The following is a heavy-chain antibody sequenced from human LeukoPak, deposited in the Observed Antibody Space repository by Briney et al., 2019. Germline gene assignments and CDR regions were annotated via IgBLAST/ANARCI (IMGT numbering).Heavy chain of an antibody. CDR3: ARHNEWELPWDY. J-gene: IGHJ4*02. D-gene: IGHD1-26*01. Sequence: SQTLSLTCTVSGGSLSSGDYYWSWIRQPPGKGLEWIGYIYYSGSTYYNPSLKSRVTISVDTSKNQFSLKLSSVTAADTAVYYCARHNEWELPWDYWGQGTLVTVSS. CDR1: GGSLSSGDYY. CDR2: IYYSGST. V-gene: IGHV4-30-4*08.